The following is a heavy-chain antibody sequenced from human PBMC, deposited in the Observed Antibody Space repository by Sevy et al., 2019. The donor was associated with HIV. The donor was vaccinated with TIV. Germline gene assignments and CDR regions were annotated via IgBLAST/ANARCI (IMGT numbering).Heavy chain of an antibody. J-gene: IGHJ3*02. Sequence: LSLTCAASGFAVSNNYMSWVRQVPGKGLQWVSVIYSGDSTYYADSVKGRFTISRDNSKNTLYLQMNSLRAEDTAVYYCARLSVYYYDSSGYYTTGNAFDIWGQGTMVTVSS. CDR3: ARLSVYYYDSSGYYTTGNAFDI. CDR2: IYSGDST. D-gene: IGHD3-22*01. CDR1: GFAVSNNY. V-gene: IGHV3-53*01.